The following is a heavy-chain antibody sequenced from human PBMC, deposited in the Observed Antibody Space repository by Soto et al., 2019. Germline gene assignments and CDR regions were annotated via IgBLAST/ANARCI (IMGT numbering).Heavy chain of an antibody. D-gene: IGHD2-15*01. Sequence: QVQLVQSGAEVKKPGASVKVSCKASGYTFTHYGITWVRQAPGQGLEWMGWINSFSGDTNYTQKLQGRLTMTTATTTNTVYMELRNLRSDDTGVHYCARDLNSGGKYWYGDIWGRGTLVTVSS. CDR2: INSFSGDT. CDR1: GYTFTHYG. CDR3: ARDLNSGGKYWYGDI. V-gene: IGHV1-18*01. J-gene: IGHJ2*01.